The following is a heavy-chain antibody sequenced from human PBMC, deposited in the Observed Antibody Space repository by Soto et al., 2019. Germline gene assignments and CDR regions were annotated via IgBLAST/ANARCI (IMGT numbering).Heavy chain of an antibody. J-gene: IGHJ6*02. D-gene: IGHD3-16*02. CDR3: ARPDRRYGMDV. V-gene: IGHV1-69*06. CDR1: GGTFSSYA. CDR2: IIPIFGTA. Sequence: QVQLVQSGAEVKKPGSSVKVSCKASGGTFSSYAISWVRQAPGQGLEWMGGIIPIFGTANYAQKFQGRVTISADKTTSTAYKELGSLGTEDTAGYYWARPDRRYGMDVWGQGTTVTVSS.